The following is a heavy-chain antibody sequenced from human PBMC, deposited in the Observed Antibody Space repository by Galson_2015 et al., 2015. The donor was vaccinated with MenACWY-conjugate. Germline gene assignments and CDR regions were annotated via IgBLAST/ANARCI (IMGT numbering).Heavy chain of an antibody. J-gene: IGHJ4*02. Sequence: SLRLSCAASGFTFSRYWMHWVRQSPGKGLVWVSRINSDGSAADYADSVEGRFTISRDNAKNTLYQQMNSLRAEDTAVYYCATYCSSPSCYANGAYWGQGTLVTVSS. D-gene: IGHD2-2*01. V-gene: IGHV3-74*01. CDR3: ATYCSSPSCYANGAY. CDR2: INSDGSAA. CDR1: GFTFSRYW.